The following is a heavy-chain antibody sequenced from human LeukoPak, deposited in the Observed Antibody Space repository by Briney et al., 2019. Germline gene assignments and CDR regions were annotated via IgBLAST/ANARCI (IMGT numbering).Heavy chain of an antibody. V-gene: IGHV3-66*01. CDR2: IMPGGHI. D-gene: IGHD4-17*01. CDR1: GFSVDSVF. J-gene: IGHJ4*02. Sequence: GGSLRLSCRASGFSVDSVFMNRVRQPPGKGLEWVSFIMPGGHIDYTDSVKGRFIISRDSFKNTLSLQMNSLRVDDSAVYYCARGDSATTTFDFWGQGTLVTVSS. CDR3: ARGDSATTTFDF.